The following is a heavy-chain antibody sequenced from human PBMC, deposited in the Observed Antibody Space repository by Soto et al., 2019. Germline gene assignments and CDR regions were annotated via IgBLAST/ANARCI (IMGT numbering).Heavy chain of an antibody. D-gene: IGHD6-19*01. V-gene: IGHV4-34*01. CDR1: GESFSGYY. CDR3: ARGWQFLTY. CDR2: INHSGSS. J-gene: IGHJ4*02. Sequence: KLSETLSLTCAVYGESFSGYYWSWIRQSPEKGLEWIAEINHSGSSNYNPSLKSRVTISVDTSKNQFFLKLSSVTAADTAVYYCARGWQFLTYWGQGTLVTVSS.